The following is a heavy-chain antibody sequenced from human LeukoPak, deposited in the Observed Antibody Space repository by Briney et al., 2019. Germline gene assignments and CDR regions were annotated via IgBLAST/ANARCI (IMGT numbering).Heavy chain of an antibody. CDR3: ARTTAVAGWFDP. CDR1: GDSISRSTYY. Sequence: PSETLSLTCTVSGDSISRSTYYWAWIRQPPGKGLEWIGSVYYGRSPYFNPSLESRATISVDTSKNQFSLKLSSVTAADTAVYYCARTTAVAGWFDPWGQGTLVTVSS. J-gene: IGHJ5*02. V-gene: IGHV4-39*07. CDR2: VYYGRSP. D-gene: IGHD6-19*01.